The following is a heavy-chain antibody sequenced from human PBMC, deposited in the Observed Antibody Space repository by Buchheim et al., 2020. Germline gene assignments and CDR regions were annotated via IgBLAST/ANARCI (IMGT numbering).Heavy chain of an antibody. CDR3: ARDYLDSPSGWGYYHALDV. D-gene: IGHD2-2*03. CDR1: GFTFRKHA. CDR2: ISYEGVNK. J-gene: IGHJ6*02. Sequence: QGRLVESGGGVVRPGGSLRLSSAASGFTFRKHAMHWVRQAPDKGLEWVASISYEGVNKNYADSVKGRFTISRDNSKNTLYLQMNSLRPEDTAVYYCARDYLDSPSGWGYYHALDVWGQGTT. V-gene: IGHV3-30*03.